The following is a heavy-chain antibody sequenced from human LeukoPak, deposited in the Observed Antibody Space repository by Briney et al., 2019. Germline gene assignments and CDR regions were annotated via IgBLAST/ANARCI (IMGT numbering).Heavy chain of an antibody. D-gene: IGHD2-15*01. Sequence: SVKVSCKASGGTFSSYAISWVRQAPGQGLEWMGRIIPILGIANYAQKFQGRVTITADKSTSTAYMELSSLRSEDTAVYYCARDGHCSGGSCYPVGYWGQGTLVTVSS. V-gene: IGHV1-69*04. CDR3: ARDGHCSGGSCYPVGY. J-gene: IGHJ4*02. CDR2: IIPILGIA. CDR1: GGTFSSYA.